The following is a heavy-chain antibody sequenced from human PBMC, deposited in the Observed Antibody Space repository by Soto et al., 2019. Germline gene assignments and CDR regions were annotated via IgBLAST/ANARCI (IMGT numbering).Heavy chain of an antibody. CDR1: GFSVTSIY. V-gene: IGHV3-66*01. D-gene: IGHD2-2*01. Sequence: EVQVVESGGGLVQPGGSLRLSCAASGFSVTSIYMNWVRQAPGKGLEWVSIIDIGGNTYYADSVKDRFTISRDNSRNTLYLHMDSLRAEDTAVYYCARGRGSTGYLGREHYFDHWGQGTLVTVSP. J-gene: IGHJ4*02. CDR2: IDIGGNT. CDR3: ARGRGSTGYLGREHYFDH.